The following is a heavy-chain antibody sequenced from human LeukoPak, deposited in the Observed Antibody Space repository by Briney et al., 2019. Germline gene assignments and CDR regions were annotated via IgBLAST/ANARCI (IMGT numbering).Heavy chain of an antibody. CDR2: ISAYNGNT. CDR1: GYTFTSYG. Sequence: GASVKVSCKASGYTFTSYGISWVRQAPGQGLEWMGWISAYNGNTNYAQKLQGRVTMTTDTSTSTAYVELRSLRSDDTAVYYCARDRRAILRYFYWLLGPFDYWGQGTLVTVSS. CDR3: ARDRRAILRYFYWLLGPFDY. D-gene: IGHD3-9*01. V-gene: IGHV1-18*01. J-gene: IGHJ4*02.